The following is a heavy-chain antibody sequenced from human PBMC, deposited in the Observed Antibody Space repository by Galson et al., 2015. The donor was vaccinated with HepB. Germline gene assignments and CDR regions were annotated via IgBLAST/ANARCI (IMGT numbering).Heavy chain of an antibody. V-gene: IGHV3-48*02. CDR1: GFTFIGYS. Sequence: SLRLSCAASGFTFIGYSMNWVRQAPGKGLEWISYISSSSNTMYYADSVKGRFTISRDNAKKSLYLQMNSLRDEDAAVYYCAREPPDGRWLQFGVFDFWGQGTLVTVSS. CDR2: ISSSSNTM. D-gene: IGHD5-24*01. J-gene: IGHJ4*02. CDR3: AREPPDGRWLQFGVFDF.